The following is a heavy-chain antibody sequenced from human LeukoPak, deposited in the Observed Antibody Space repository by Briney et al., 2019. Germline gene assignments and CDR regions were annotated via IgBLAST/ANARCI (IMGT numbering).Heavy chain of an antibody. V-gene: IGHV4-39*01. CDR3: ARRSGITMIVVVQEDAFDI. CDR2: IYHSGST. Sequence: QPSQTLSLTCTVSGVSISSGSYYWHWIRQPPGKGLEWIGSIYHSGSTYYNPSLKSRVTISVETSKNQFSLKLSSVTAADTAVYYCARRSGITMIVVVQEDAFDIWGQGTMVTVSS. J-gene: IGHJ3*02. CDR1: GVSISSGSYY. D-gene: IGHD3-22*01.